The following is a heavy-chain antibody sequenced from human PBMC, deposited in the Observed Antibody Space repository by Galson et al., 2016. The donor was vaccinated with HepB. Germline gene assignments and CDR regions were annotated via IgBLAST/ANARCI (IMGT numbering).Heavy chain of an antibody. Sequence: SLRLSCAASGFTFSGYNMDWVRQAPGKGLEWVSYISSGSSAIYYADSVKGRFTISRDNSKNTVDLQIHSLRSEDAAVYFCARDFKLGAPDYMDVWGKGTTVTVS. CDR3: ARDFKLGAPDYMDV. J-gene: IGHJ6*03. V-gene: IGHV3-48*04. D-gene: IGHD1-26*01. CDR1: GFTFSGYN. CDR2: ISSGSSAI.